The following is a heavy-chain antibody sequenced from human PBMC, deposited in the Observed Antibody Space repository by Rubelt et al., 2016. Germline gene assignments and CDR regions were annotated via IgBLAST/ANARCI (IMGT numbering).Heavy chain of an antibody. CDR3: ARWAQSDAFDI. CDR1: GGSFSGYY. V-gene: IGHV4-34*01. Sequence: QVQLQQWGAGLLKPSETLSLTCAVYGGSFSGYYWSWIRQPPGKGLEWTGSIYHSGSTYYNPSLKSRVTISVDTSKNQFSLKLSSVTAADTAVYYCARWAQSDAFDIWGQGTMVTVSS. J-gene: IGHJ3*02. CDR2: IYHSGST.